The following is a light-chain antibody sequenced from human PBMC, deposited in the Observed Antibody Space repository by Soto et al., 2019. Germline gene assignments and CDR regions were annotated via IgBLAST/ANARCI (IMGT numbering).Light chain of an antibody. Sequence: DIQMTQSPSSVSASVGDRVTITCRASQGIGRWLAWYQQKPGKAPKLLIFAPSSLHTGFPSRFSGSGSGTEFTLTITRLQPEDCASYYCQQADSFPLTFGGGTKVEIK. CDR2: APS. V-gene: IGKV1D-12*01. CDR3: QQADSFPLT. CDR1: QGIGRW. J-gene: IGKJ4*01.